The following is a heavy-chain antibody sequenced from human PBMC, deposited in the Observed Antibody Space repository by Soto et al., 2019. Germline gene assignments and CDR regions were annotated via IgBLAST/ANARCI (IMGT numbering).Heavy chain of an antibody. J-gene: IGHJ6*02. V-gene: IGHV1-2*02. D-gene: IGHD6-19*01. CDR3: ARDGLSDSSGTYYSYGMDV. Sequence: QVQLVQSGAEVKKPGASVKVSCKASGYTFTGYYMHWVRQAPGQGLEWMGWINPNSGGTNYAQKLQGRVTMTRDTSIITAYMELSRLRSDDTAVYYCARDGLSDSSGTYYSYGMDVWGQGTTVTVSS. CDR2: INPNSGGT. CDR1: GYTFTGYY.